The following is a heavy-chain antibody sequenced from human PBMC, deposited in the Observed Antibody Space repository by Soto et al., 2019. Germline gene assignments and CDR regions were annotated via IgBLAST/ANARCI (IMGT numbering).Heavy chain of an antibody. Sequence: PSETLSLTCTVSGGSMGSYYWTWLRQSPGRGLEWIGYISYSGSTYYNPSLKSRVTISADTSKNQFSLRMNSMIAADTAVYYCARADPDASVGYWGQGTLVTGLL. CDR1: GGSMGSYY. V-gene: IGHV4-59*01. CDR2: ISYSGST. D-gene: IGHD2-15*01. J-gene: IGHJ4*02. CDR3: ARADPDASVGY.